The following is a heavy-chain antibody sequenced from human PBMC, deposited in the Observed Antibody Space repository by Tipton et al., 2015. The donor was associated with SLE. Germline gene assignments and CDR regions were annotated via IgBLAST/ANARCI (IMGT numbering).Heavy chain of an antibody. D-gene: IGHD3-22*01. J-gene: IGHJ6*03. CDR2: IIPIFGTA. CDR1: GYSFTSYW. V-gene: IGHV1-69*01. Sequence: QSGAEVKKPGESLRISCKGSGYSFTSYWISWVRQMPGKGLEWMGGIIPIFGTANYAQKFQGRVTITADESTSTAYMELSSLRSEDTAVYYCARETRDSSGYPDYYYMDVWGKGTTVTVSS. CDR3: ARETRDSSGYPDYYYMDV.